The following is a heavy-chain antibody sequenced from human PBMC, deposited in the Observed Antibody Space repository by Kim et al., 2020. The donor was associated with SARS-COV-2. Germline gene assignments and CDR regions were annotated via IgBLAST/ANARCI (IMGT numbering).Heavy chain of an antibody. CDR2: INHSGST. D-gene: IGHD3-3*01. J-gene: IGHJ5*02. CDR1: GGSFSGYY. CDR3: ARGNDFWSGYALWS. V-gene: IGHV4-34*01. Sequence: SETLSLTCAVYGGSFSGYYWSWIRQPPGKGLEWIGEINHSGSTNYNPSLKSRVTISVDTSKNQFSLKLSSVTAADTAVYYCARGNDFWSGYALWSWGQGT.